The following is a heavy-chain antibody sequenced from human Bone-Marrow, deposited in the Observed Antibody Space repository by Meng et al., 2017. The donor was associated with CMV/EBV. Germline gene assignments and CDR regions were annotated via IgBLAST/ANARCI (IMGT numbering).Heavy chain of an antibody. D-gene: IGHD2-2*01. Sequence: GSLRLSCAVYGGSFSGYYWSWIRQPPGKGLEWIGEINHSGSTYYNPSLKSRVTISVDTSKNQFSLKLSSVTAADTAVYYCARGCSSTSCYLAMWGQGTLVTVSS. CDR2: INHSGST. V-gene: IGHV4-34*01. CDR3: ARGCSSTSCYLAM. J-gene: IGHJ4*02. CDR1: GGSFSGYY.